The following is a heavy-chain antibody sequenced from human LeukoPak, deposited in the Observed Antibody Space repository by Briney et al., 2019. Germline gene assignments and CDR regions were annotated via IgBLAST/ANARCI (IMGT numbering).Heavy chain of an antibody. J-gene: IGHJ5*02. CDR3: ARGTYYYGSGTYAWFDP. V-gene: IGHV4-39*07. D-gene: IGHD3-10*01. CDR2: IYYIWST. Sequence: PSETLALTCTVSGGSVSSHDHFWGWIRQPPGKGLDYIGTIYYIWSTYYSPSLKSRLTISLDTSRNQFSLDMSSVPGADPAVYYCARGTYYYGSGTYAWFDPWGQGTLVTVSS. CDR1: GGSVSSHDHF.